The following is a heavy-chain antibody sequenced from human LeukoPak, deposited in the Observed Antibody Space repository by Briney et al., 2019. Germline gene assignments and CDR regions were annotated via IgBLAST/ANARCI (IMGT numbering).Heavy chain of an antibody. J-gene: IGHJ4*02. V-gene: IGHV3-21*01. CDR1: GFTFRSYS. D-gene: IGHD3-9*01. CDR2: ISSSSSYI. CDR3: ARETYYDILTGYRHFDY. Sequence: GGSLRLSXAASGFTFRSYSMNWVRQAPGKGLEWVSSISSSSSYIYYADSVKGRFTISRDNAKNSLYLQMNSLRAEDTAVYYCARETYYDILTGYRHFDYWGQGTLVTVSS.